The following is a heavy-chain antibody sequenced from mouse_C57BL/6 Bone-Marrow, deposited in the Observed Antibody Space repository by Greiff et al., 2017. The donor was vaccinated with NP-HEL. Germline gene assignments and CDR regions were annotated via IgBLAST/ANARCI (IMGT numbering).Heavy chain of an antibody. CDR3: AGEGTTVDD. V-gene: IGHV5-4*01. J-gene: IGHJ2*01. CDR2: ISDGGSYT. Sequence: EVQGVESGGGLVKPGGSLKLSCAASGFTFSSYAMSWVRQTPDKRLEWVATISDGGSYTYYQDNVKGRFTIARDNAKNNLYLQMSHLKSEDTAMYYGAGEGTTVDDWGQGTTLTVSS. CDR1: GFTFSSYA. D-gene: IGHD1-1*01.